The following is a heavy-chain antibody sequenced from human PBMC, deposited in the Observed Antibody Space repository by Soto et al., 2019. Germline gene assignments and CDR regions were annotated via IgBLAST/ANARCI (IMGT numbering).Heavy chain of an antibody. J-gene: IGHJ6*02. D-gene: IGHD2-2*01. CDR2: IIPIFGTA. CDR1: GYTFTSHG. CDR3: ARDGLGYCISTSCQDLYYYYYGMDV. Sequence: GAPVKVSCKGSGYTFTSHGISWGRQAPGQGLEWMGGIIPIFGTANYAQKFQGRVTITADESTSTAYMELSSLRSEDTAVYYCARDGLGYCISTSCQDLYYYYYGMDVWG. V-gene: IGHV1-69*01.